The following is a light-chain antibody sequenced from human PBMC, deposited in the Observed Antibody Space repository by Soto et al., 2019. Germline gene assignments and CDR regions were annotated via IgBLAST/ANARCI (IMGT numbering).Light chain of an antibody. J-gene: IGLJ1*01. V-gene: IGLV2-14*01. CDR1: GSDVGSYNY. CDR2: ASS. CDR3: SSYTSGSTLYI. Sequence: QSALTQPASVSGSPGQSITISCTGAGSDVGSYNYVSWYQHHPGKAPRLMIYASSNRPSGVSHRFSGSRSGNTASLTISGLQAEDEADYYCSSYTSGSTLYIFGTGTKVTVL.